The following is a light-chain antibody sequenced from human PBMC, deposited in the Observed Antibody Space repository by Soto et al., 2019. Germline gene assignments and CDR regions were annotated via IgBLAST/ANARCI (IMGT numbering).Light chain of an antibody. Sequence: DIQMTQSPSTLSASVGDRVTITCRASQSISSWLAWYQQKPGKAPKLLIYKASSLESGVPSRFSGSGSGTEFTLNISSLQPDDFATYYCQQYNSYWATFGQGTKVEIK. CDR3: QQYNSYWAT. V-gene: IGKV1-5*03. J-gene: IGKJ1*01. CDR2: KAS. CDR1: QSISSW.